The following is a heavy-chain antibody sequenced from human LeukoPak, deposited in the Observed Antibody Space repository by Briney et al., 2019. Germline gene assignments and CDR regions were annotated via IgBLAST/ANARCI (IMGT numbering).Heavy chain of an antibody. CDR2: ISSGGSYI. CDR1: GFTFSSYG. J-gene: IGHJ4*02. CDR3: AGRGCSDGLCHFDY. Sequence: PGGSLRLSCAASGFTFSSYGMHWVRQAPGKGLEWVSSISSGGSYIHSSDSVKGRFTISRDNAKNSLYLQMNSLRAEDTAVYYCAGRGCSDGLCHFDYWGQGTLVTVSS. D-gene: IGHD2-15*01. V-gene: IGHV3-21*01.